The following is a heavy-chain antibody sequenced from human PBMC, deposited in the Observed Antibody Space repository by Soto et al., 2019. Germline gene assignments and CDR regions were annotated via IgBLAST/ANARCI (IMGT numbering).Heavy chain of an antibody. CDR2: INPDGSST. CDR3: GRGGSNSPNGMDA. V-gene: IGHV3-74*01. J-gene: IGHJ6*02. CDR1: GFTFSPYW. Sequence: EVQLAESGGGLVQPGGSLRLSCAASGFTFSPYWMHWVRQAPGKGLVWVSRINPDGSSTNYADSVKGRFTISRDNAKNTLYLQMNSLRADDTAVYYCGRGGSNSPNGMDAWGQGTTVTVSS. D-gene: IGHD4-4*01.